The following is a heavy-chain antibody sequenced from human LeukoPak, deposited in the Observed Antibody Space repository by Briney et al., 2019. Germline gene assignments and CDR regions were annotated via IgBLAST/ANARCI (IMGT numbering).Heavy chain of an antibody. CDR3: AKDPKWELRGYYFDY. J-gene: IGHJ4*02. CDR2: IHYDGTNK. Sequence: GGSLRLSCAASGFTFSHYPMHWVRQAPGKGLEWVAFIHYDGTNKHYVDSVRGRFTISRDNSKNTLYLQMNSLRAEDTAVYYCAKDPKWELRGYYFDYWGQGTLVTVSS. V-gene: IGHV3-30*02. CDR1: GFTFSHYP. D-gene: IGHD1-26*01.